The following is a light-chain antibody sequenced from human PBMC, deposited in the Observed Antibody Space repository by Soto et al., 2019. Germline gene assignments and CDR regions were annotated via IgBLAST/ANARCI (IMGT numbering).Light chain of an antibody. Sequence: DIQMTQSPSTLSASVGDRVTITCRDSQSIITWLVWYQQKPGKSPKVLIYDASSLQSRVPSRFSGHGSGTDFTLTISSLQPDDSAIYYCQQYKTYTTFGQGTKLEIK. CDR1: QSIITW. CDR2: DAS. V-gene: IGKV1-5*01. CDR3: QQYKTYTT. J-gene: IGKJ2*01.